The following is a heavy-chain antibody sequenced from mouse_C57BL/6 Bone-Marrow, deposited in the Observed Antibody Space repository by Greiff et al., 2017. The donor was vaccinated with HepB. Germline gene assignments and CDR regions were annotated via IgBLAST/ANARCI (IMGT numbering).Heavy chain of an antibody. D-gene: IGHD1-1*01. Sequence: QVQLQQSGAELARPGASVKLSCKASGYTFTSYGISWVKQRTGQGLEWIGEIYPRSGNTYYNEKLKGKATLTADKSSSTAYMELRSLTSEDSAVYFCARWHYGSSCWFDYWGQGTTLTVSS. J-gene: IGHJ2*01. CDR2: IYPRSGNT. V-gene: IGHV1-81*01. CDR3: ARWHYGSSCWFDY. CDR1: GYTFTSYG.